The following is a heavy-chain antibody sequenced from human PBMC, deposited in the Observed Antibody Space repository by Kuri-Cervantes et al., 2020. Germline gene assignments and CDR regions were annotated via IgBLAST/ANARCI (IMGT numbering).Heavy chain of an antibody. D-gene: IGHD4-17*01. J-gene: IGHJ4*02. Sequence: GESLKISCAASGFTFSSYSMNWVRQAPGKELEWVSYISGGGSDLYYTDSVKGRFTISRDNAKNSLYLQMNSLRDEDAAVYYCARDASVTTTHLFRYWGQGTLVTVSS. V-gene: IGHV3-48*02. CDR3: ARDASVTTTHLFRY. CDR1: GFTFSSYS. CDR2: ISGGGSDL.